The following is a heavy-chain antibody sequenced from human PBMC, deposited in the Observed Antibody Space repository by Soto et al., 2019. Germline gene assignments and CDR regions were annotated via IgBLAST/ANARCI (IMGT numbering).Heavy chain of an antibody. V-gene: IGHV1-18*04. D-gene: IGHD2-2*01. Sequence: AAVNVSCKASGYTFTRYGISWVRQAPGRGLEWMGWISAYNGNTNYAQKLQGRVTMTTDTSTSTAYMELRSLRSDDTAVYYCAREGIVVVPAAIGDYYGMDVWGQGTTVTAP. CDR1: GYTFTRYG. J-gene: IGHJ6*02. CDR3: AREGIVVVPAAIGDYYGMDV. CDR2: ISAYNGNT.